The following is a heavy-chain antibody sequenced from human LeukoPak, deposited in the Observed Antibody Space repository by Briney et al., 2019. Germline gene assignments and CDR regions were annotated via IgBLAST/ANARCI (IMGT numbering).Heavy chain of an antibody. J-gene: IGHJ4*02. CDR3: ARGFVLGAAKNYFDY. V-gene: IGHV3-30-3*01. D-gene: IGHD2-21*02. Sequence: GRSLRLSCAASGFTFTNYALHWVRQAPGKGLEWVAVISYNGTNKYYADSVKGRFTISRDNSKNTLSLQMNSLRAEDTALYYCARGFVLGAAKNYFDYWGQGALVTVSS. CDR1: GFTFTNYA. CDR2: ISYNGTNK.